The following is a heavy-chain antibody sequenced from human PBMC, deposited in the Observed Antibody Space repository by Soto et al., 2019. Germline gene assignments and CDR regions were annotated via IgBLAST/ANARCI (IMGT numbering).Heavy chain of an antibody. V-gene: IGHV4-4*02. CDR2: IYHSGST. J-gene: IGHJ6*03. Sequence: QVQLQESGPGLVKPSGTLSLTCAVSSGSISSSNWWSWVRQPPGKGLEWIGEIYHSGSTNYNPSLKSRVTISVDKSKNQFSLKLSSVTAEDTAVYYCARVYCSGGSCYPRYYYYMDVWGKGTTVTVSS. D-gene: IGHD2-15*01. CDR1: SGSISSSNW. CDR3: ARVYCSGGSCYPRYYYYMDV.